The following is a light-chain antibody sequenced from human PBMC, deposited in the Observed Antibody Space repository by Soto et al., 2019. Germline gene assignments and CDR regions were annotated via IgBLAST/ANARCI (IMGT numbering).Light chain of an antibody. Sequence: DIVMTQSPLSLPVTPGEPASISCRSSQSLLHNNAYNYLYWYLQRPGQSPHLLIYWGSKRASGVPDRFSGSGSGTDFTLKISRVEAEDFAMYYCQHYNNWLGTFGGGTKVDIK. CDR1: QSLLHNNAYNY. V-gene: IGKV2-28*01. J-gene: IGKJ4*01. CDR2: WGS. CDR3: QHYNNWLGT.